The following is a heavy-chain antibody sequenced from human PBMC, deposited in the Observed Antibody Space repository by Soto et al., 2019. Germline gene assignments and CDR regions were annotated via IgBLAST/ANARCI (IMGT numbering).Heavy chain of an antibody. CDR3: AGQGYCSGGSCSIFDY. Sequence: EVQLVESGGGLVQPGGSLRLSCAASGFTFSSYWMSWVRQAPGQGLEWVANIKQEGSENYYVDSVKGRFTIARDNAKNSLYLQMNSLRAEDTAVYYCAGQGYCSGGSCSIFDYWCQGTLVTVSS. J-gene: IGHJ4*02. CDR1: GFTFSSYW. CDR2: IKQEGSEN. D-gene: IGHD2-15*01. V-gene: IGHV3-7*01.